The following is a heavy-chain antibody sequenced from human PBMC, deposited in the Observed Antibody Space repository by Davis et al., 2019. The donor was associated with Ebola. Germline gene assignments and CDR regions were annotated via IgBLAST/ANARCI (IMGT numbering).Heavy chain of an antibody. CDR2: ISGSGTTI. CDR3: ARDPSVTGSFYYYGLDV. V-gene: IGHV3-48*02. D-gene: IGHD1-1*01. CDR1: GFTLKSYS. Sequence: PGGSLRLSCAASGFTLKSYSMNWVRQAPGKGLEWVSYISGSGTTIYYTDSVKGRFAISRDNAKNSLYLQMNSLRDEDTAVYYCARDPSVTGSFYYYGLDVWGQGTTVIVSS. J-gene: IGHJ6*02.